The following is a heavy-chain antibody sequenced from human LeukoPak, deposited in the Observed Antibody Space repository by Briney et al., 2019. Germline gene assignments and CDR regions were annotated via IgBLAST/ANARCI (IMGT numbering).Heavy chain of an antibody. Sequence: GGSLRLSCAASGFTFSSYAMHWVRQAPGKGLEWVAVISYDGSNKYYADSVKGRFTISRDNSKNTLYLQMNSLRAEDTAVYYCAKVLVGYDILTGLDYWGQGTLVTVSS. J-gene: IGHJ4*02. CDR3: AKVLVGYDILTGLDY. D-gene: IGHD3-9*01. CDR2: ISYDGSNK. CDR1: GFTFSSYA. V-gene: IGHV3-30-3*01.